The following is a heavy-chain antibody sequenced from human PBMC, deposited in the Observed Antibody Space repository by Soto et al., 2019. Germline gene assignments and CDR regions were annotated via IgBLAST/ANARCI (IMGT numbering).Heavy chain of an antibody. CDR2: INPSCGST. D-gene: IGHD3-22*01. Sequence: SVEVSCRASGYTFTSYYMHWVRQAPGQGLEWMGIINPSCGSTSYAQKFQGRVTMTRDTSTSTVYMELSSLRSEDTAVYYCARDPPRVYYDSSGLDYWGQGTLVTVSS. CDR3: ARDPPRVYYDSSGLDY. J-gene: IGHJ4*02. V-gene: IGHV1-46*01. CDR1: GYTFTSYY.